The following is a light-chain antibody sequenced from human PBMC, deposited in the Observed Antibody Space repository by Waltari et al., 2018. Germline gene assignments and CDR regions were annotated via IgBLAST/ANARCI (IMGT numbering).Light chain of an antibody. CDR3: YSTDSSADYRV. Sequence: SYELTQPPSVSVSPGQTARITCPGDAPPKKNAYWYQQKSGQAPVLVLYEDSKRPSGIPERFSGSSSGTMATLTISGAQVEDEGDYYCYSTDSSADYRVFGGGTKLTVL. CDR1: APPKKN. J-gene: IGLJ3*02. CDR2: EDS. V-gene: IGLV3-10*01.